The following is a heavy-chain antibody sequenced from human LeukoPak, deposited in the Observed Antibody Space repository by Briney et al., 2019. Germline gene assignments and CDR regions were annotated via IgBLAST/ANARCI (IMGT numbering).Heavy chain of an antibody. J-gene: IGHJ4*02. V-gene: IGHV4-59*08. D-gene: IGHD7-27*01. CDR2: IYYSGST. Sequence: SETLSLTCTVSGGSVSSYYLSWIPQPPGKGLEWIGYIYYSGSTNYSPSLKSRVTISVDTSKNQFSLKLSSVTAADTAVYYCARGWGYFDSWGQGTLVTVSS. CDR1: GGSVSSYY. CDR3: ARGWGYFDS.